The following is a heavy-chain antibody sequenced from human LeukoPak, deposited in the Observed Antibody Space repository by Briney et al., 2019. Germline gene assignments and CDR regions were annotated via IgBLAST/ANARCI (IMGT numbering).Heavy chain of an antibody. D-gene: IGHD3-22*01. J-gene: IGHJ4*02. V-gene: IGHV1-18*01. CDR1: GYTFTSYG. CDR2: ISAYNGNT. Sequence: ASVKVSCKASGYTFTSYGISWVRQAPGQGLEWMGWISAYNGNTNYAQKLQGRVTMTTDTSTSTAYMELRSLRSDDTAVYYCARASLRSGYYYANDYWGQGTLVTVSS. CDR3: ARASLRSGYYYANDY.